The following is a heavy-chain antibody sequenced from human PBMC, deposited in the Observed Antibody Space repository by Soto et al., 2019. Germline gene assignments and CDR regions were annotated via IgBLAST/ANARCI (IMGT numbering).Heavy chain of an antibody. CDR1: GGSISSSSYY. Sequence: PSETLSLTCTVSGGSISSSSYYWGWIRQPPGKGLEWIGSIYYSGSTYYNPSLKSRVTISVDTSKNQFSLKLSSVTAADTAVYYCARALHSYGRHDAFDIWGQGTMVTVSS. V-gene: IGHV4-39*07. CDR2: IYYSGST. J-gene: IGHJ3*02. D-gene: IGHD5-18*01. CDR3: ARALHSYGRHDAFDI.